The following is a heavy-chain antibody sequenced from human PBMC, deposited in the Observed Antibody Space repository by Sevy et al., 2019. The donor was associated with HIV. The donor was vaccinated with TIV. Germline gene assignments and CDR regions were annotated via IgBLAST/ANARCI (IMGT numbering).Heavy chain of an antibody. D-gene: IGHD6-13*01. CDR1: GYTFTGYY. CDR3: ETGLAAAGILYYYYHGMDV. CDR2: INPNSGDT. Sequence: ASVKVSCKASGYTFTGYYMHWVRQAPGQGLEWMGWINPNSGDTNYAQKFQGRVNMPRDTSISTAYKQLSRLRSDDTAVYYCETGLAAAGILYYYYHGMDVRGQGTTVTVSS. V-gene: IGHV1-2*02. J-gene: IGHJ6*02.